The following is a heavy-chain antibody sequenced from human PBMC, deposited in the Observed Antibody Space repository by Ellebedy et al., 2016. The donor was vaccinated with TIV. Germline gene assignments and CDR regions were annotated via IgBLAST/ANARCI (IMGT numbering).Heavy chain of an antibody. CDR2: IYPGDSDT. D-gene: IGHD1-26*01. CDR1: GYSFTSYW. V-gene: IGHV5-51*01. Sequence: GGSLRLXXKGSGYSFTSYWIGWVRQMPGKGLEWMGIIYPGDSDTRYSPSFQGQVTISADKSISTAYLQWSSLKASDTAMYYCATLGGATHYFDYWGQGTLVTVSS. J-gene: IGHJ4*02. CDR3: ATLGGATHYFDY.